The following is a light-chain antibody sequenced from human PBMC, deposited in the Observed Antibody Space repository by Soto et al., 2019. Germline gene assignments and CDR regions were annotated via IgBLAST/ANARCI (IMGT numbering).Light chain of an antibody. CDR3: SSYTSSSTPDV. J-gene: IGLJ1*01. Sequence: ALTQPASVSGSPGQSITISCTGTSSDVGGYNYVSWYQQHPGKAPKLMIYDVSNRPSGVSNRFSGSKSGNTASLTISGLQAEDEADYYCSSYTSSSTPDVFGTGTKLTVL. CDR1: SSDVGGYNY. CDR2: DVS. V-gene: IGLV2-14*01.